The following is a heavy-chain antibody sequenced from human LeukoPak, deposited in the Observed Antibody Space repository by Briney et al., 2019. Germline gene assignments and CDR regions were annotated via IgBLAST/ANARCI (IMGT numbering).Heavy chain of an antibody. CDR3: ARHTRGGLRYYYYMDV. Sequence: SETLSLTCAVYGESFSDYYWSWIRQPPGKGLEWIGEINHSGSTNYSPSLKSRVTISVNTSKNQFSLKLTSVTAADTAVYYCARHTRGGLRYYYYMDVWAKGPRSPSP. CDR1: GESFSDYY. CDR2: INHSGST. J-gene: IGHJ6*03. D-gene: IGHD4-17*01. V-gene: IGHV4-34*01.